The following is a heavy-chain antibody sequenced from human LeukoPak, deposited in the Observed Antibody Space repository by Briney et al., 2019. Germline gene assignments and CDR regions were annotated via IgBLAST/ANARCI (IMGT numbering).Heavy chain of an antibody. Sequence: ASVKVSCKTSGGTFNIHAINWVRQAPGQGLEWMGVIIPILGTANYAQKFVGRVTITADESTSTAYMEMNSLTSEDTAVYYCSRERAAAGGGDYWGQGTLVTVSS. J-gene: IGHJ4*02. V-gene: IGHV1-69*13. CDR1: GGTFNIHA. D-gene: IGHD6-13*01. CDR3: SRERAAAGGGDY. CDR2: IIPILGTA.